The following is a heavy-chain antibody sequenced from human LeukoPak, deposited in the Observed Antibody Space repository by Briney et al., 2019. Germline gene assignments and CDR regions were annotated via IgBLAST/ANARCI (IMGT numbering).Heavy chain of an antibody. CDR2: IWYDGSNK. V-gene: IGHV3-33*01. D-gene: IGHD3-10*01. CDR3: ARVRGVIITSEAFDI. J-gene: IGHJ3*02. Sequence: PGGSLRLSCAASGFTFSSYGMHWVRQAPGKGLEWVAVIWYDGSNKYYADSVKGRFTISRDNSKNALYLQMNSLRAEDTAVYYCARVRGVIITSEAFDIWGQGTMVTVSS. CDR1: GFTFSSYG.